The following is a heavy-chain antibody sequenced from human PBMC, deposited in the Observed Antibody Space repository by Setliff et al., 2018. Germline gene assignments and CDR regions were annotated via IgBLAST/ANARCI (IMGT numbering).Heavy chain of an antibody. CDR1: GYIFTSYG. CDR2: ISSYNGKT. CDR3: AREGRRYYDSSGYYYDPYYYYYMDV. Sequence: ASVKVSCKASGYIFTSYGISWVRQAPGQGLEWMGWISSYNGKTNYAQKVQGRVTMTTDTSTSTAYMELRSLTSDDTAVYYCAREGRRYYDSSGYYYDPYYYYYMDVWGKGTTVTVSS. V-gene: IGHV1-18*01. J-gene: IGHJ6*03. D-gene: IGHD3-22*01.